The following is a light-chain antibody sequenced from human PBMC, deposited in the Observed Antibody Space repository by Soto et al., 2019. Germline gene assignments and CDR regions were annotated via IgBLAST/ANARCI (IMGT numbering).Light chain of an antibody. Sequence: EIVLTQSPGTLSLSPGERATLSCRASQSVSSSYLAWYQHNPGQAPRLLIYGASSRATGIPDRFSGSGSGTDFTLTISRLEPEDFAVYYCQQDGSSPHTFGQGTKLEIK. J-gene: IGKJ2*01. CDR2: GAS. V-gene: IGKV3-20*01. CDR3: QQDGSSPHT. CDR1: QSVSSSY.